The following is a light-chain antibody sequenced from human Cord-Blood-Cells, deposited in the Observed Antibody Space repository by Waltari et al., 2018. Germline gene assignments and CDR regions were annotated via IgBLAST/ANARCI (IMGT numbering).Light chain of an antibody. CDR2: DVS. V-gene: IGLV2-14*01. Sequence: QSALTLPASVSGSPGQSITISCPGPSSDVGGYNYVSWYQQHPGKAPKLMIYDVSNRPSGVSNRFSGSKSGNTASLTISGLQAEDEADYYCSSYTSSSTLVFGGGTKLTVL. CDR3: SSYTSSSTLV. CDR1: SSDVGGYNY. J-gene: IGLJ2*01.